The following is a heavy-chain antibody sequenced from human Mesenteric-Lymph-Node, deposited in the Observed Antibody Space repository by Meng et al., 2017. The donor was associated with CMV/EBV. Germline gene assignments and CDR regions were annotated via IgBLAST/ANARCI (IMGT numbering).Heavy chain of an antibody. CDR3: VRDAERCSSTICYIVYFDY. J-gene: IGHJ4*02. V-gene: IGHV3-30*02. Sequence: GGSLRLSCAASGFTFNSYGMHWVRQAPGKGLEWVAFVPYDGSTEYYADSVKGRFTISGDNSKNRLYLQMNSLRAEDTAVYYCVRDAERCSSTICYIVYFDYWGQGTLVTVSS. CDR1: GFTFNSYG. D-gene: IGHD2-2*02. CDR2: VPYDGSTE.